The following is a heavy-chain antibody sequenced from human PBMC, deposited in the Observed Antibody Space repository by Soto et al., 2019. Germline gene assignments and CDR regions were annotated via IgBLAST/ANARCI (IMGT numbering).Heavy chain of an antibody. J-gene: IGHJ4*02. Sequence: QVQLQESGTGLVKPSETLSLTCTVSGDSLTRNYWSWIRQSPGKGLEWLAFIHNGRTTNYNPSLVGRVSISVDTSKSQLSLNLNSVTAADTAVYYCARTLSGGFDYWGQGTLATVSS. CDR1: GDSLTRNY. V-gene: IGHV4-59*01. CDR3: ARTLSGGFDY. CDR2: IHNGRTT.